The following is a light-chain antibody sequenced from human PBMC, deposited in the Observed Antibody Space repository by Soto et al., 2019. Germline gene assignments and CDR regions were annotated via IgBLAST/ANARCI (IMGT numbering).Light chain of an antibody. J-gene: IGKJ1*01. CDR3: QQYGSPPQT. CDR1: QNIINY. Sequence: IVLTHAPATLSLSPWKRASLSFMSSQNIINYLILYQQKPGQSPRLLIYDVSNRATGIPDRISGSGSGTDFTLTISRLEPEDFAVYYCQQYGSPPQTFGQGTKVDIK. CDR2: DVS. V-gene: IGKV3-20*01.